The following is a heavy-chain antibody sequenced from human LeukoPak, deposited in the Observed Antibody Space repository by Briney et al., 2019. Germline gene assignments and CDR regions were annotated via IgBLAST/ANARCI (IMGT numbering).Heavy chain of an antibody. V-gene: IGHV3-21*01. CDR2: ISSSSSYI. D-gene: IGHD6-19*01. CDR1: GFTFSSYS. CDR3: ARDDRATVARLFDY. Sequence: GVLRLSCAASGFTFSSYSMSWVRQAPGKGLEWVSSISSSSSYIYYAGSVKGRFTISRDNAKNSLYLQMNSLRAEDTAVYYCARDDRATVARLFDYWGQGTLVTVSS. J-gene: IGHJ4*02.